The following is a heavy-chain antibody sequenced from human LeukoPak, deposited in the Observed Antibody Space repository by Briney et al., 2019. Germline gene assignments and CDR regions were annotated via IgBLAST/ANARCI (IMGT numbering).Heavy chain of an antibody. V-gene: IGHV2-5*01. CDR3: AHRRGIAVAGIYWFDP. J-gene: IGHJ5*02. CDR1: GFSLSTSGVG. Sequence: SGPTLVKPTQTLTLTCTFSGFSLSTSGVGVGWIRQPPGKALEWLALIYWNDDKRYSPSLKSRLTITKDTSENQVVLTMTNMDPVDTATYYCAHRRGIAVAGIYWFDPWGQGTLVTVSS. D-gene: IGHD6-19*01. CDR2: IYWNDDK.